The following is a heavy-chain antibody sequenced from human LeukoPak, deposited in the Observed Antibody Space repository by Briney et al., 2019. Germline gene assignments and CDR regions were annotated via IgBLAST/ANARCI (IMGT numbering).Heavy chain of an antibody. CDR1: GGSIGSGDYS. V-gene: IGHV4-30-4*01. CDR2: IYYSGST. D-gene: IGHD3-22*01. J-gene: IGHJ5*02. CDR3: ARDQTGDYYDSSGYYSWSDP. Sequence: SQTLSLTCTVSGGSIGSGDYSWSWIRQPPGKGLEWIGYIYYSGSTYYNPSLKSRVTISVDTSKNQFSLKLSSVTAADTAVYYCARDQTGDYYDSSGYYSWSDPWGQGTLVTVSS.